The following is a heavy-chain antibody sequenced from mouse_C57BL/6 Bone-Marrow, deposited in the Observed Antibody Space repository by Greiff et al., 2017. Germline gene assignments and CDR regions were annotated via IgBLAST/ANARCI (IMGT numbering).Heavy chain of an antibody. D-gene: IGHD1-1*01. Sequence: EVQLQQSGGDLVKPGGSLKLSCAASGFTFSSYGMSWVRQTPDKRLEWVATICSGGSYTYYPDRVKGRFTISRDNANNTLYLQMSSLKSEDTAMDYCARHEYYGSSPYYAMDYWGQGTSVTVSS. CDR1: GFTFSSYG. V-gene: IGHV5-6*01. CDR2: ICSGGSYT. J-gene: IGHJ4*01. CDR3: ARHEYYGSSPYYAMDY.